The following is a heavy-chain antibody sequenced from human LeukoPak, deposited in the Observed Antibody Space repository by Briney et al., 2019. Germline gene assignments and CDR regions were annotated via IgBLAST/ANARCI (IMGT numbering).Heavy chain of an antibody. CDR3: ARHFKGLPYYYGMEV. J-gene: IGHJ6*02. Sequence: SETLSLTCTVSGGSISSYYWSWIRQPPGKGLEWIGYIYYSGSTNYNPSLKSRVTISVDTSKNQFSLKLSSVTAADTAVDYCARHFKGLPYYYGMEVWGQGTTVNVSS. D-gene: IGHD5-12*01. CDR2: IYYSGST. CDR1: GGSISSYY. V-gene: IGHV4-59*08.